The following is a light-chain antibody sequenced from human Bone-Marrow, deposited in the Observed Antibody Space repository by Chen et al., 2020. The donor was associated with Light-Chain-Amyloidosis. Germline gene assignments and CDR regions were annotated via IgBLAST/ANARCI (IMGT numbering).Light chain of an antibody. CDR1: SSDVGYNY. V-gene: IGLV2-14*01. J-gene: IGLJ2*01. Sequence: QSALTQPASVSGSPGQSITISCTGTSSDVGYNYVSWYQKHPGKAPKLMLYEVSNRPSGVSDRFSGSKSDNTASLTISGLQAEDEADYYCSSYTSSSTLGVVFGGGTKLTVL. CDR2: EVS. CDR3: SSYTSSSTLGVV.